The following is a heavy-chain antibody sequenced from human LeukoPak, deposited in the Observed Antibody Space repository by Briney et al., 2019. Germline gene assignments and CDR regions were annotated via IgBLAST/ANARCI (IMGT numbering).Heavy chain of an antibody. J-gene: IGHJ4*02. CDR2: IYYYGGST. Sequence: SETLSLTCTVSGGSITSSGSFWGWIRQPPGKGLEWIGSIYYYGGSTNYNPSLRSRVTISVDTSKNQFSLKVTSVTAADTAVYYCASSRGFWGGLDFWGQGALVTLSS. V-gene: IGHV4-39*01. D-gene: IGHD2-2*01. CDR1: GGSITSSGSF. CDR3: ASSRGFWGGLDF.